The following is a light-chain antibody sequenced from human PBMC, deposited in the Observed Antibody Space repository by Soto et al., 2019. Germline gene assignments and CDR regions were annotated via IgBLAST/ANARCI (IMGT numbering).Light chain of an antibody. V-gene: IGKV3-15*01. CDR1: QSISSD. J-gene: IGKJ2*01. CDR2: GAS. CDR3: QQYNNRPYT. Sequence: EIMMTQSPDTLSVSPGERATVSCRASQSISSDFAWFQLKPGQAPRLLIYGASTRAPDVPDRFSGSGSGTEFPLTISSLQSEDCAVYYCQQYNNRPYTFGQGTKLEIK.